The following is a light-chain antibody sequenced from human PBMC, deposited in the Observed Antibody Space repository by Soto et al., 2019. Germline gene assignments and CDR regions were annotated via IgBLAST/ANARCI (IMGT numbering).Light chain of an antibody. CDR1: TSDVGGYNS. CDR3: RSYAGSYTLL. V-gene: IGLV2-11*01. CDR2: DVS. J-gene: IGLJ2*01. Sequence: QSVLTQPRSVSGSPGQSVTISCTGTTSDVGGYNSVSWYQQHPGKAPKLMIFDVSKRPSGVPDRFSGSKSGNTASLTISGLQAEDEADYYCRSYAGSYTLLFGGGTQLTVL.